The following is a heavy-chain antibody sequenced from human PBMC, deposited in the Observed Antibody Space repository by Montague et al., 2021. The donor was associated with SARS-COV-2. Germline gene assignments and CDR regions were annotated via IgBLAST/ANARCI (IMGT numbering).Heavy chain of an antibody. CDR2: IYWDGDT. CDR3: ARDWGCTHFDY. Sequence: PALVKPTQTLTLTCTFSGFSLSTSGMCVSWIRQPPGKALEWLALIYWDGDTRYSPSLRGRLTITKDTSKNRVVLTMTNVDPVDTATYYCARDWGCTHFDYWGQGTLVTVSS. CDR1: GFSLSTSGMC. D-gene: IGHD7-27*01. J-gene: IGHJ4*02. V-gene: IGHV2-5*08.